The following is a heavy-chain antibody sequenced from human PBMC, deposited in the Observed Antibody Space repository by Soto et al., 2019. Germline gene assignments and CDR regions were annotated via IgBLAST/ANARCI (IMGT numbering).Heavy chain of an antibody. CDR1: GGSISSYY. Sequence: ETLSLTCTVSGGSISSYYWSWVRQAPGKGLEWVSAISGSSGSTYYADSVKGRFTISRDNSKNTLYLQMNSLRAEDTAVYYCAKRVEECPSWDDFWSGKAPGPLDYLGQGTLVTVSS. CDR2: ISGSSGST. V-gene: IGHV3-23*01. J-gene: IGHJ4*02. CDR3: AKRVEECPSWDDFWSGKAPGPLDY. D-gene: IGHD3-3*01.